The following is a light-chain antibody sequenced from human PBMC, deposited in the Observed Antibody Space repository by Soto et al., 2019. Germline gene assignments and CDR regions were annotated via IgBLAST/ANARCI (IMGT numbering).Light chain of an antibody. Sequence: DIQMTQSPSTLSASAGDRVTITCRASQSISSWLAWYQQKPGKAPKLLIYDASSLESGVPSRFSDSGSGTEFALTISSLQADGFTTYFCQQYNSYWMFGQGTKVEIK. CDR3: QQYNSYWM. CDR1: QSISSW. V-gene: IGKV1-5*01. J-gene: IGKJ1*01. CDR2: DAS.